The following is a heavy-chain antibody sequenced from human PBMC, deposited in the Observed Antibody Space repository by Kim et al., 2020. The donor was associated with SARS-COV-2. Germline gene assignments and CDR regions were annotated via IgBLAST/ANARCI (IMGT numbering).Heavy chain of an antibody. D-gene: IGHD5-18*01. Sequence: DSVKGRFTISRDNAKNSLYLQMNSLRAEDTALYYCAKARGYSYGYVAFDIWGQGTMVTVSS. V-gene: IGHV3-9*01. CDR3: AKARGYSYGYVAFDI. J-gene: IGHJ3*02.